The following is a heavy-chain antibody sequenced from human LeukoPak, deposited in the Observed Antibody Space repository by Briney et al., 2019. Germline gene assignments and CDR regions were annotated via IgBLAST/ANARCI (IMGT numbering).Heavy chain of an antibody. J-gene: IGHJ4*02. CDR2: IASDGSST. V-gene: IGHV3-74*01. CDR3: ARGRPHGNDY. D-gene: IGHD4-23*01. CDR1: GFTFGGYN. Sequence: GGSLRLSCAASGFTFGGYNMNWVRQAPGKGLVWVSRIASDGSSTTYADSVKGRFSISRDNAKNTLYLQMNSLRVEDTAVYYCARGRPHGNDYWGQGTLVTVSS.